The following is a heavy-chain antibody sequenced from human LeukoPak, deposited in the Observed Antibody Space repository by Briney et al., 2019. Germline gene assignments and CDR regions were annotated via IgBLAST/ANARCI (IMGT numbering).Heavy chain of an antibody. CDR2: ISSSSSYI. CDR3: ARATGPLYYYDSSGYIYYYYYYMDV. J-gene: IGHJ6*03. V-gene: IGHV3-21*01. D-gene: IGHD3-22*01. CDR1: GFTFSSYS. Sequence: GGSLRLSCAASGFTFSSYSMNWVRQAPGKGLEWVSSISSSSSYIYYADSVKGRFTISRDNAKNSLYLQMNSLRAEDTAVYYCARATGPLYYYDSSGYIYYYYYYMDVWGKGTTVTISS.